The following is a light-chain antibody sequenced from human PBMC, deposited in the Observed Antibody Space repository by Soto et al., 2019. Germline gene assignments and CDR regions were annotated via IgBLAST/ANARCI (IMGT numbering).Light chain of an antibody. V-gene: IGKV3-20*01. CDR1: QSVDSSN. J-gene: IGKJ2*01. Sequence: EIVLTQSPGTLSLSPGETATLSCRASQSVDSSNLAWYQQKPGQAPSLLIFGASTRATGLPDRFTASGSGADFTLTISGLESEDFAVYYCQQFGSSPVTFGKGTKLEIK. CDR2: GAS. CDR3: QQFGSSPVT.